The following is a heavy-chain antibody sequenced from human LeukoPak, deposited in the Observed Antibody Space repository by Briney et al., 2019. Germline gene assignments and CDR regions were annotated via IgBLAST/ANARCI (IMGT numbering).Heavy chain of an antibody. V-gene: IGHV4-39*01. Sequence: SETLSLTCTVSGGSISSSRYYWGWIRQPPGKGLEWIGSIYYSGSTYYNPSLKSRVTTSVDTSKNQFSLKLSSVTAADTAVYYCASLSASHYYYYYYMDVWGKGTTVTVSS. CDR1: GGSISSSRYY. CDR2: IYYSGST. J-gene: IGHJ6*03. CDR3: ASLSASHYYYYYYMDV.